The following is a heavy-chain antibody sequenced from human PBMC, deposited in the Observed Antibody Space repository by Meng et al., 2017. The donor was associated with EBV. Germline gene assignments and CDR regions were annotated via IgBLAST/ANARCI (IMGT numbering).Heavy chain of an antibody. D-gene: IGHD3-10*01. V-gene: IGHV1-69*01. CDR3: ASESGRGYTPDY. CDR2: LIPMFGAP. J-gene: IGHJ4*02. Sequence: QVQLVQSGAEVKKPGSSVKVSCRTSGGTFRSDAVSWVRQTPGQGLEWMGGLIPMFGAPNYAQKFQGRVTIIADESTSTHTMELNSLRSEDTAMYYCASESGRGYTPDYWGQGPLVTVSS. CDR1: GGTFRSDA.